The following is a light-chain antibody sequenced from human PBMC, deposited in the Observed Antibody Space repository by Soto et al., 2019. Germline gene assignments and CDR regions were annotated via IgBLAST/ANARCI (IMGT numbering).Light chain of an antibody. Sequence: DIQMTQSPSSLSASVGDRVTITCRASLDIANYLAWYQQKPGKVPKLLIYSASTLQSGVPSRFSGSGSGTVFTLAISSLQPEDVATYYCQKYNSPPLTFGQGTKVEMK. V-gene: IGKV1-27*01. CDR2: SAS. J-gene: IGKJ1*01. CDR1: LDIANY. CDR3: QKYNSPPLT.